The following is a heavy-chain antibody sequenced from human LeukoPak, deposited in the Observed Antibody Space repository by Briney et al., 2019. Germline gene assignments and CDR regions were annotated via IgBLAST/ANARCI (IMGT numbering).Heavy chain of an antibody. Sequence: SETLSLTCTVSDDSISSGTYYWSWIRQPAGKGLEWIGRVFASGTTNYNPSLKGRVTISVDTSKNQFSLKLSSVTAADTAVYYCARSHWGPYGSRIANWFDPWGQGTLVTVSS. CDR1: DDSISSGTYY. D-gene: IGHD6-13*01. CDR3: ARSHWGPYGSRIANWFDP. J-gene: IGHJ5*02. CDR2: VFASGTT. V-gene: IGHV4-61*02.